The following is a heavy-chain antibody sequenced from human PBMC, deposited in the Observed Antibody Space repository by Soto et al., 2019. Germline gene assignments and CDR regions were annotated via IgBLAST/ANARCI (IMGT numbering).Heavy chain of an antibody. V-gene: IGHV1-69*13. CDR3: ARVAFGRYCSSTSCRHQTFDY. Sequence: GASVKVSCKASGGTFSSYAISWVRQAPGQGLEWMGGIIPIFGTANYAQKFQGRVTITADESTSTAYMELSSLRSEDTAVYYCARVAFGRYCSSTSCRHQTFDYWGQGTLVTVS. CDR1: GGTFSSYA. CDR2: IIPIFGTA. J-gene: IGHJ4*02. D-gene: IGHD2-2*01.